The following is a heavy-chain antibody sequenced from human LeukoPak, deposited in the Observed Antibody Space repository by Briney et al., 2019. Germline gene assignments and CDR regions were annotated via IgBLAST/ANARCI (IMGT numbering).Heavy chain of an antibody. D-gene: IGHD3-10*01. Sequence: SVKVSCKASGGTFSSYGISWVRQAPGQGLEWMGGIIPLFGTANYAQKFQGRVTMTRDTSTSTVYMELSSLRSEDTAVYYCAKEIYGSGSYYDLDYWGQGSLVTVSS. CDR2: IIPLFGTA. CDR1: GGTFSSYG. V-gene: IGHV1-69*05. J-gene: IGHJ4*02. CDR3: AKEIYGSGSYYDLDY.